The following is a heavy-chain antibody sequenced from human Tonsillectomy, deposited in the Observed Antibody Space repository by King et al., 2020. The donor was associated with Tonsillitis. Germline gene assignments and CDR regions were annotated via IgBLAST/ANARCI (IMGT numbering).Heavy chain of an antibody. J-gene: IGHJ4*02. CDR1: GYSISSGYY. CDR3: ARDDGCGDSTRTGYFVS. CDR2: IYHSGST. D-gene: IGHD5-24*01. V-gene: IGHV4-38-2*02. Sequence: VQLQESGPGLVKPSETLSLTCAVSGYSISSGYYWGWIRQPPGKGLEWIGSIYHSGSTYYNPSLKSRATISVDTSKNQFSLKLSSVTAAATAVYYCARDDGCGDSTRTGYFVSWGQGTLVTVSS.